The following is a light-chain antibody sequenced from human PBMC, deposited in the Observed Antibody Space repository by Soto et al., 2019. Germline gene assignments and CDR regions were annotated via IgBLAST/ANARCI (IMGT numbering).Light chain of an antibody. CDR1: QSVSSSF. J-gene: IGKJ1*01. CDR2: GAS. V-gene: IGKV3-20*01. CDR3: QQYDSSLT. Sequence: EIVLTQSPASLSLPPGERATLSCRASQSVSSSFLAWYQQKPGQAPRLLIYGASRRATGIADRFTGSGSGTDFTLTISRLEPEDFAVYYCQQYDSSLTFGLGTKVEIK.